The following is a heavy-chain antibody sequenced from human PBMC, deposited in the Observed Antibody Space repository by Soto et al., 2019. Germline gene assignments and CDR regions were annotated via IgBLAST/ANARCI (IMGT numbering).Heavy chain of an antibody. Sequence: ASVKVSCKASGYTFTGHYMHWVRQAPGQGLEWMGWINPNSGGTNYAQKFQGWVTMTRDTSISTAYLERSRLRSDDTAVYYCGRYRNPAPWRQLGSLPPDYGMDVWGKGTTVTSPQ. CDR3: GRYRNPAPWRQLGSLPPDYGMDV. CDR2: INPNSGGT. D-gene: IGHD5-18*01. CDR1: GYTFTGHY. V-gene: IGHV1-2*04. J-gene: IGHJ6*04.